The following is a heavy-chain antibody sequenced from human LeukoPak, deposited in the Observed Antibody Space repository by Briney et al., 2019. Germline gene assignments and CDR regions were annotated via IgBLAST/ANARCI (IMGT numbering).Heavy chain of an antibody. D-gene: IGHD1-26*01. CDR1: GGSFSGYY. J-gene: IGHJ4*02. Sequence: SETLSLTCAVYGGSFSGYYWSWIRQPPGKGLEWIGEINHSGGTNYNPSLKSRVTISVDTSKNQFSLKLSSVTAADTAVYYCARGKSSGSSHHFDYWGQGTLVTVSS. V-gene: IGHV4-34*01. CDR3: ARGKSSGSSHHFDY. CDR2: INHSGGT.